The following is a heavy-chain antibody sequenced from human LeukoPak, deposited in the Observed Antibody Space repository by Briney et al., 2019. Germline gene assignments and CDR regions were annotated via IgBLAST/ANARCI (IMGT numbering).Heavy chain of an antibody. CDR2: INPNSGGT. D-gene: IGHD2-15*01. CDR1: GYTFTGYY. CDR3: ARDRYCSGGSGYDY. V-gene: IGHV1-2*02. Sequence: ASVKVSCKASGYTFTGYYMHWVRQAPGQGLEWMGWINPNSGGTNYAQKFQGRVTMTRDTSISTAYMELSRLRSDDTAVYYCARDRYCSGGSGYDYWGQGTLVTVSS. J-gene: IGHJ4*02.